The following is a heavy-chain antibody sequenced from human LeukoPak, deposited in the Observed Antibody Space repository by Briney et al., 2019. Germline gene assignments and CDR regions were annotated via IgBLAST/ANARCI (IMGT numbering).Heavy chain of an antibody. D-gene: IGHD3-22*01. V-gene: IGHV3-74*01. J-gene: IGHJ4*02. Sequence: GGSLRLSCAASGFTFSSYWMHWVRQAPGKGLVWVSRINSDGSSTSYADSVKGRFTISRDNAKNTVYLQLNSLRAEDTAVYYCARSLGSSGYQDYWGQGTLVTVSS. CDR2: INSDGSST. CDR3: ARSLGSSGYQDY. CDR1: GFTFSSYW.